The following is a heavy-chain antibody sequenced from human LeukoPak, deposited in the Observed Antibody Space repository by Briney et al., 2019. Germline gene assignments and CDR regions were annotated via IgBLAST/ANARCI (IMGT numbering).Heavy chain of an antibody. V-gene: IGHV3-48*04. CDR2: ISSTSSTI. D-gene: IGHD6-13*01. CDR3: ARDYSSSWSDY. Sequence: HPGGSLRLSCAASGFTFSGYSMNWVRQAPGKGLEWVSYISSTSSTIYYADSVKGRFTVSRDNAKNSLYLQMNSLRAEDTAVYYCARDYSSSWSDYWGQGTLVTVSS. CDR1: GFTFSGYS. J-gene: IGHJ4*02.